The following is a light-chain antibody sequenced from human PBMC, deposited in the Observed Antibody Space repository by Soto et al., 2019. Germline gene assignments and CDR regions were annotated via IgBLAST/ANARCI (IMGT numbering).Light chain of an antibody. Sequence: DIQMTKSASSMAASVGDRVTITCPASQGISNYLAWYQQKPGKVPKLLIDAASTLQSGVPSRFSGSGSGTDFTLTISSLQTDDFATYYCQHYKMYSPWTFGQGTKVDI. CDR2: AAS. J-gene: IGKJ1*01. CDR1: QGISNY. CDR3: QHYKMYSPWT. V-gene: IGKV1-27*01.